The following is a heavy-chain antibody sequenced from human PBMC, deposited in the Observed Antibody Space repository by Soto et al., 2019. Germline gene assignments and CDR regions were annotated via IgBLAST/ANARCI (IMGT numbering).Heavy chain of an antibody. CDR1: GGSVSSRSYY. CDR3: ARDNGDYYYDSSGYYYCGRPRAFAI. D-gene: IGHD3-22*01. CDR2: IYYSGST. V-gene: IGHV4-61*01. Sequence: HPEAPPLTCTASGGSVSSRSYYWSWIRQPPGKGLEWIGYIYYSGSTNYNPYLKSRFTISVDTSKNQFSLKLSSVNAADTAVYYCARDNGDYYYDSSGYYYCGRPRAFAIWGQGTIVIVS. J-gene: IGHJ3*02.